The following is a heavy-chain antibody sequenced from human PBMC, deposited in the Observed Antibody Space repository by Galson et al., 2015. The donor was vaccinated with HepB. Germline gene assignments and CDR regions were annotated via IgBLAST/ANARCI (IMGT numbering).Heavy chain of an antibody. D-gene: IGHD3-3*01. CDR2: ITDSGDTT. CDR3: AKDPPPAISGVVILSAAEFFQQ. CDR1: GFTFSSFA. J-gene: IGHJ1*01. Sequence: SLRLSCAASGFTFSSFAMSWVRQTPGKGLEWVSAITDSGDTTYYADSVKGRFTISRDNSKKTLFLQMNSLRAEDTAVYYCAKDPPPAISGVVILSAAEFFQQWGQGTLVTVSS. V-gene: IGHV3-23*01.